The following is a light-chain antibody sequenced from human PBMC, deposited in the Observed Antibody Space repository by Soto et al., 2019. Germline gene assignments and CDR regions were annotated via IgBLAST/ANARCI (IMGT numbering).Light chain of an antibody. CDR1: QSVSSN. CDR3: QHRSDWLYT. J-gene: IGKJ2*01. V-gene: IGKV3-15*01. CDR2: GAS. Sequence: EIVMTQSPATLSVSPGERATLSCRASQSVSSNLAWYQQKPGQAPRLLIYGASTRATGIPARFSGSGSGTEFTLTISSLEPEDFAVYYCQHRSDWLYTFGQGTKLDIK.